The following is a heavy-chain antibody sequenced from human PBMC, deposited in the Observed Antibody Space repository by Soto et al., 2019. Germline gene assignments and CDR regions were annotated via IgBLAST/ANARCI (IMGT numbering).Heavy chain of an antibody. Sequence: SETLSLTCTVSGGSISSSSYYWGWIRQPPGKGLEWIGSIYYSGSTYYNPSLKSRVTISVDTSKNQFSLKLSSVTAADTAVYYCARPGAGGPVGGAFDIWGQGTMVTVSS. D-gene: IGHD1-26*01. J-gene: IGHJ3*02. V-gene: IGHV4-39*01. CDR1: GGSISSSSYY. CDR2: IYYSGST. CDR3: ARPGAGGPVGGAFDI.